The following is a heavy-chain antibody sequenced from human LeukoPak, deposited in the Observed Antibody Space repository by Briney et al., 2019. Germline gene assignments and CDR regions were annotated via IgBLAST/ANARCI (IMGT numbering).Heavy chain of an antibody. Sequence: GGSLRLSCAASGVTFSSYAMSWVRQAPGKGLEWVSAISGSGGSTYYADSVKGRFTISRDNSKNTLYLQMNSLRAEDTAVYYCAKHIVVVPAHYYYYYMDVWGKGTTVTVSS. V-gene: IGHV3-23*01. CDR2: ISGSGGST. D-gene: IGHD2-2*01. J-gene: IGHJ6*03. CDR1: GVTFSSYA. CDR3: AKHIVVVPAHYYYYYMDV.